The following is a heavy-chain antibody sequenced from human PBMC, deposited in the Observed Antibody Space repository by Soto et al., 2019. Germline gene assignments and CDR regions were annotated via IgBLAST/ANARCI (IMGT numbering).Heavy chain of an antibody. CDR3: ARHGFDPLHSNFDY. V-gene: IGHV5-51*01. J-gene: IGHJ4*02. Sequence: SLKISCKGSGYSFTSYWIGWVRQMPGTGLEWMGSIYAGDSDSRYSPSFQGQVTISADKSISTAYLQWSSLKASDTAMYYCARHGFDPLHSNFDYWGQGTLVTVSS. CDR2: IYAGDSDS. CDR1: GYSFTSYW. D-gene: IGHD2-2*03.